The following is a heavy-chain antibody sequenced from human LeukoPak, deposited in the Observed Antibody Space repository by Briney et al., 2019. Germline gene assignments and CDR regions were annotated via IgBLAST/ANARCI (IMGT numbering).Heavy chain of an antibody. Sequence: ASVKVSCKASGYTFTSYGISWVRQAPGQGLEWMEWISAYNGNTNYAQKLQGRVTMTTDTSTSTAYMVLRILSSVDTAVYYCARDSHGMVRGVMVYWGRGTLVTVSS. V-gene: IGHV1-18*01. CDR1: GYTFTSYG. CDR2: ISAYNGNT. J-gene: IGHJ1*01. CDR3: ARDSHGMVRGVMVY. D-gene: IGHD3-10*01.